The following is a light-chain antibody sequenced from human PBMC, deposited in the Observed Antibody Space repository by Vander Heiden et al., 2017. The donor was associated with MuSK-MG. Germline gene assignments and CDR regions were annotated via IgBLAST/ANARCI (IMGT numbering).Light chain of an antibody. Sequence: EIVLTQSPATLSLSPGERATLSCRASQSVSGSLAWYQHKPGQAPRLLIYDASNRANGIPDRFSGSGSGTDFTLTSSSLEPEDFAVYYWQQRSDWLTFGGGTKVEIK. CDR3: QQRSDWLT. J-gene: IGKJ4*01. CDR1: QSVSGS. V-gene: IGKV3-11*01. CDR2: DAS.